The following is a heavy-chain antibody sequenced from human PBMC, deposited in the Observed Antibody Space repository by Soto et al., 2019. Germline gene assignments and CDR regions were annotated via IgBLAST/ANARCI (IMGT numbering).Heavy chain of an antibody. CDR1: GGSISSHY. J-gene: IGHJ4*02. CDR2: IFHSGST. Sequence: QVQLQESGPGLVKPSETLSLTCTVSGGSISSHYWSWIRQPPGKGLEWIGYIFHSGSTHYKSSLESRLTISVDASTSQFSLNLKSVTAADTAVYYCARERWTCSGDSCCGDFDYWDQGTLVTVSS. D-gene: IGHD2-15*01. CDR3: ARERWTCSGDSCCGDFDY. V-gene: IGHV4-59*11.